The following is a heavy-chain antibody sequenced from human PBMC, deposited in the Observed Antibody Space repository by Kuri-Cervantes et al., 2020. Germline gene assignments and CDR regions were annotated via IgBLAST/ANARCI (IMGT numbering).Heavy chain of an antibody. J-gene: IGHJ6*02. CDR2: IKQDGSEK. CDR3: AKDDYGSGSYDLYYYYYGMDV. V-gene: IGHV3-7*01. CDR1: GFTFSSYW. Sequence: GESLKISCAASGFTFSSYWMSWVRQAPGKGLEWVANIKQDGSEKYYVDSVKGRFTISRDNAKNSLYLQMNSLRAEDTAVYYCAKDDYGSGSYDLYYYYYGMDVWGQGTTVTVSS. D-gene: IGHD3-10*01.